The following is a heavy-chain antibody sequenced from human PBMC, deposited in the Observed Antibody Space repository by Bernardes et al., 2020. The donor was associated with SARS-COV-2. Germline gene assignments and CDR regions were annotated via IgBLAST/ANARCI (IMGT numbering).Heavy chain of an antibody. CDR2: INHTGLT. CDR1: GGSFSDYY. V-gene: IGHV4-34*01. J-gene: IGHJ4*02. D-gene: IGHD3-3*01. Sequence: SETLSLTCAVYGGSFSDYYWTWVRQPPGKGLEWIGEINHTGLTQYNPSLKSRVTISLDTSKKQFSLSLTSVTAADTAVYYCARGRVTIFGVLVVLPAAGPLDFWGQGTLVTVSS. CDR3: ARGRVTIFGVLVVLPAAGPLDF.